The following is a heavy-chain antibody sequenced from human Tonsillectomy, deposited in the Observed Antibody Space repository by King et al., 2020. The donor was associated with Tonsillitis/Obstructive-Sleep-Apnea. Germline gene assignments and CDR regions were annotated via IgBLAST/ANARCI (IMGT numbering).Heavy chain of an antibody. Sequence: VQLVDSGGGVVQPGRSLRLSCAASGFTFSSYAMHWVRQAPGKGLEWVAVISYDGSNKYYADSVKGRFTISRDNSKNTLYLQMNSLRAEDTAVYYCVAARYYIDYWGQGTLVTVSS. CDR3: VAARYYIDY. CDR1: GFTFSSYA. D-gene: IGHD6-6*01. CDR2: ISYDGSNK. J-gene: IGHJ4*02. V-gene: IGHV3-30*04.